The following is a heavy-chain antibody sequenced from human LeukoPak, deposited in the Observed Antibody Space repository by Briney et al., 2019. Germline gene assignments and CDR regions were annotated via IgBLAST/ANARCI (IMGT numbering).Heavy chain of an antibody. CDR1: GFTFSSYS. D-gene: IGHD3-3*01. CDR2: ISSSSSYI. J-gene: IGHJ5*02. V-gene: IGHV3-21*01. CDR3: ARDGDYDFWSGYYTRWFDP. Sequence: GGSLRLSCAASGFTFSSYSMNWVRQAPGKGLEWASSISSSSSYIYYADSVKGRFTISRDNAKNSLYLQMNSLRAEDTAVYYCARDGDYDFWSGYYTRWFDPWGQGTLVTVSS.